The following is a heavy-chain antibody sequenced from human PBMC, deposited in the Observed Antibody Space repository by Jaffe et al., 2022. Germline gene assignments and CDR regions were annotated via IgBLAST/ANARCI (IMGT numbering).Heavy chain of an antibody. CDR3: ARGLPGYGSGSYEYYFDY. J-gene: IGHJ4*02. Sequence: QVQLQQWGAGLLKPSETLSLTCAVYGGSFSGYYWSWIRQPPGKGLEWIGEINHSGSTNYNPSLKSRVTISVDTSKNQFSLKLSSVTAADTAVYYCARGLPGYGSGSYEYYFDYWGQGTLVTVSS. V-gene: IGHV4-34*01. CDR2: INHSGST. D-gene: IGHD3-10*01. CDR1: GGSFSGYY.